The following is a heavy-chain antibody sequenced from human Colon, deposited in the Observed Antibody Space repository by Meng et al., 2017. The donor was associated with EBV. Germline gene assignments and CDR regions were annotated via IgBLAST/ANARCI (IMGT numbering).Heavy chain of an antibody. CDR3: ARGPSRWLQFSFDY. CDR1: AGPISSGGYY. CDR2: IYYSGST. V-gene: IGHV4-31*03. Sequence: QLQLHEAGPGLLKPSETLSFTCTVSAGPISSGGYYWSWIRQHPGKGLEWIGYIYYSGSTYYNPSLKSRVTISIDTSKNQFSLKLSSVTAADTAVYYCARGPSRWLQFSFDYWGQGTLVTVSS. D-gene: IGHD5-24*01. J-gene: IGHJ4*02.